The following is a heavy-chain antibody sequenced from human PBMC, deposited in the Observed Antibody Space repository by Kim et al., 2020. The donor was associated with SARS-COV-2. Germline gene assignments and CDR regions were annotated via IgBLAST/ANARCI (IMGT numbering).Heavy chain of an antibody. D-gene: IGHD4-17*01. Sequence: YSTSLKTRLTISKDTSKNQVVLTMTNMDPVDTATYYCARGYLYGDYVLDYWGLGTLVTVSS. J-gene: IGHJ4*02. V-gene: IGHV2-70*01. CDR3: ARGYLYGDYVLDY.